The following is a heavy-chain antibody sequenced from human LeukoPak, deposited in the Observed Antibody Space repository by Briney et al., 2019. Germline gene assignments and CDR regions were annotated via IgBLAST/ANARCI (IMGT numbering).Heavy chain of an antibody. D-gene: IGHD3-22*01. J-gene: IGHJ3*02. V-gene: IGHV4-59*01. Sequence: PSGTLSLTCTVSGASISSSCWSWVRQPPGKRLEWIGFIYYNGNTNSNPSLKSRVTISVDTSKNQFSLKLTSVTAADTAVYYCVRGNYDNRGYSNAFDIWGQGAMVTVSS. CDR2: IYYNGNT. CDR3: VRGNYDNRGYSNAFDI. CDR1: GASISSSC.